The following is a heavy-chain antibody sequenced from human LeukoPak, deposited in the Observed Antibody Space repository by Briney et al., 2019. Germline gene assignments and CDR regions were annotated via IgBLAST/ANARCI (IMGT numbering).Heavy chain of an antibody. CDR2: INHSGST. J-gene: IGHJ4*02. V-gene: IGHV4-34*01. Sequence: SETLSLTCAVYGGSFSGYYWSWIRQPPGKGLEWIGEINHSGSTNYNPSLKSRVTISVDTSKNQFSLKLRSVTAADTAVYYCARGHSLFDYWGQGTLVAVSS. CDR1: GGSFSGYY. CDR3: ARGHSLFDY. D-gene: IGHD3-16*02.